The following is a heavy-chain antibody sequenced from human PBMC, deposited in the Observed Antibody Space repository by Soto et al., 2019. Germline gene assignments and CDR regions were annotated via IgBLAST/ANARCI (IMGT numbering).Heavy chain of an antibody. CDR1: GFTFSSYA. J-gene: IGHJ4*01. Sequence: GGSLRLSCAASGFTFSSYAMSWVRQAPGKGLEWVSAISGSGGSTYYADSVKGRFTISRDNSTNTLYLQMNSLRAEDTAVYYCAKRRLYSSGWFDYWGHGTLVTVSS. V-gene: IGHV3-23*01. CDR3: AKRRLYSSGWFDY. D-gene: IGHD6-19*01. CDR2: ISGSGGST.